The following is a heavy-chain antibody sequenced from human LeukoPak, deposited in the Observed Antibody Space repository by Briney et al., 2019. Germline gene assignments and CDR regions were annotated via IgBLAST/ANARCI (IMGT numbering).Heavy chain of an antibody. J-gene: IGHJ4*02. D-gene: IGHD5-18*01. CDR2: ISSNGGST. CDR3: ARVYSGYSYGYLDY. V-gene: IGHV3-64*01. CDR1: GFTFSSYA. Sequence: GSLRLSCAASGFTFSSYAMHWVRQAPGKGLEYVSAISSNGGSTYYANSVKGRFTISRDNSKNTLYLQMGSLRAEDMAVYYCARVYSGYSYGYLDYWGQGTLVTVSS.